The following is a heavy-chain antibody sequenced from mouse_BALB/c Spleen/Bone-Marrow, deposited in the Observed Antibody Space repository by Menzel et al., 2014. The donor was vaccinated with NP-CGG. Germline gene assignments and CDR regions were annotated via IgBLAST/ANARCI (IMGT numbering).Heavy chain of an antibody. Sequence: EVQLQQSGGGLVQPGGSLKLSCAASGFDFSRYWMSWVRQAPGKGLEWIGEINPDSSTINYRPSLKDKFIISRDNAKNTLYLQMSKVRSEDTALYYCARLYYYGNFAYWGQGTTLTVSS. CDR3: ARLYYYGNFAY. J-gene: IGHJ2*01. D-gene: IGHD1-1*01. CDR2: INPDSSTI. CDR1: GFDFSRYW. V-gene: IGHV4-1*02.